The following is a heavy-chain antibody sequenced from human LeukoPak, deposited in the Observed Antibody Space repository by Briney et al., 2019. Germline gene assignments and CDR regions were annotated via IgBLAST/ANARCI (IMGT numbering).Heavy chain of an antibody. CDR3: ARDLTISAPGY. D-gene: IGHD2-21*01. V-gene: IGHV4-34*01. J-gene: IGHJ4*02. CDR1: GGSLSGYY. CDR2: INHSGST. Sequence: PSETLSLTCAVYGGSLSGYYWSWIRQPPGKGLEWIGEINHSGSTNYNPSLKSRVTISVDTSKNQFSLKLSSVTAADTAVYYCARDLTISAPGYWGQGTLVTVSS.